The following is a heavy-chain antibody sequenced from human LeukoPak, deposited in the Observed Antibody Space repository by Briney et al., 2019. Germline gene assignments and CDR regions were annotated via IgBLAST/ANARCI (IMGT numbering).Heavy chain of an antibody. CDR1: GGTFSSYA. CDR3: ARDPPGNEGKTFDI. J-gene: IGHJ3*02. V-gene: IGHV1-69*13. Sequence: ASVKVSFKASGGTFSSYAISWVRQAPGQGLEWMGGIIPIFGTANYAQKFQGRVTITADESTSTVYMELSSLRSEDTAVYYCARDPPGNEGKTFDIWGQGTMVTVSS. D-gene: IGHD1-1*01. CDR2: IIPIFGTA.